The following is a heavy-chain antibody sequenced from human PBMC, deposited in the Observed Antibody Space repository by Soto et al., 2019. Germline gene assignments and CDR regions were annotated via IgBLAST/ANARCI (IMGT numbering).Heavy chain of an antibody. V-gene: IGHV4-39*01. D-gene: IGHD3-3*01. Sequence: SETLSLTCTVSGGSISSSSYYWGWIRQPPGKGLEWIGSIYYSGSTYYNPSLKSRVTISVDTSKNQFSLKLSSVTAADTAVYYCARWPYDFWSGYYQYYYYYYMDVWGKGTTVTVSS. CDR3: ARWPYDFWSGYYQYYYYYYMDV. J-gene: IGHJ6*03. CDR1: GGSISSSSYY. CDR2: IYYSGST.